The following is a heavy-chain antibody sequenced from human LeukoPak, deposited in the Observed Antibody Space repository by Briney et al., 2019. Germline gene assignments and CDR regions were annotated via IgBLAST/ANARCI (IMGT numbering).Heavy chain of an antibody. Sequence: GGSLRLSCAASGFTFSSYSMNWVRQAPGKGLEWVSYISSSSSTIYYADSVKGRFTISRDNAKNSLYLQMNSLRAEDTAVYYCASYDSGWSPKTFDYWGQGTLVTVSS. CDR2: ISSSSSTI. CDR3: ASYDSGWSPKTFDY. V-gene: IGHV3-48*01. D-gene: IGHD6-19*01. CDR1: GFTFSSYS. J-gene: IGHJ4*02.